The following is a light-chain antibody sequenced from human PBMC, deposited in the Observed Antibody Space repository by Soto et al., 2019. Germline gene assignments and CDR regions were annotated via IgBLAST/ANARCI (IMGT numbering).Light chain of an antibody. V-gene: IGKV3-20*01. CDR3: QQYGSTPYT. CDR2: DAS. CDR1: QTVSSTY. Sequence: EIVLTQSPGTLSLSPGERATLSCRASQTVSSTYLAWYQQKPGQAPRLLIYDASSRATGIPDRFSGSGSGTVFTLTISRLEPEDFAVYYCQQYGSTPYTFGQGTKLDIK. J-gene: IGKJ2*01.